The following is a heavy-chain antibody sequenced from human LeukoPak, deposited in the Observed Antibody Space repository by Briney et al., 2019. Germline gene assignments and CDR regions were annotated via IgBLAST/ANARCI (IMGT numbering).Heavy chain of an antibody. J-gene: IGHJ6*02. CDR3: AKDRRMMSAYYGMDV. Sequence: PGRSLRLSCEASGFTFISYGVHWVRQAPGKGLEWVSVISYDGGNQKYADSVKGRFTISRDNSKNTVYLQLNSLRAEDTAVYYCAKDRRMMSAYYGMDVWGQGTTVIVSS. V-gene: IGHV3-30*18. D-gene: IGHD3-16*01. CDR1: GFTFISYG. CDR2: ISYDGGNQ.